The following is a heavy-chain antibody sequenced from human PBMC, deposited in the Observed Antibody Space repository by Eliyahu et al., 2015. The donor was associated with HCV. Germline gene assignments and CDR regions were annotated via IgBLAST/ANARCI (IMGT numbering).Heavy chain of an antibody. CDR1: GFTFXXAW. V-gene: IGHV3-15*01. CDR2: IKSKTDGGTT. J-gene: IGHJ6*02. D-gene: IGHD3-9*01. CDR3: TTILTGYRPYYYGMDV. Sequence: EVQLVESGGGLVKPGGSLXLSCAASGFTFXXAWXSWVRQAPGKGLEWVGRIKSKTDGGTTDYAAPVKGRFTISRDDSKNTLYLQMNSLKTEDTAVYYCTTILTGYRPYYYGMDVWGQGTTVTVSS.